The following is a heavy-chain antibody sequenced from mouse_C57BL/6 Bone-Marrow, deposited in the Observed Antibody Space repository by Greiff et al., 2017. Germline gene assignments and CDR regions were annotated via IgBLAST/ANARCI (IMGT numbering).Heavy chain of an antibody. J-gene: IGHJ4*01. CDR3: ARTYDGYYYAMDY. CDR1: GYTFTDYN. CDR2: INPNNGGT. Sequence: VQLKQSGPELVKPGASVKMSCKASGYTFTDYNMHWVKQSHGKSLEWIGYINPNNGGTSYNQKFKGKATLTVNKSSSTAYMELRSLTSEDSAVYYCARTYDGYYYAMDYWGQGTSVTVSS. D-gene: IGHD2-3*01. V-gene: IGHV1-22*01.